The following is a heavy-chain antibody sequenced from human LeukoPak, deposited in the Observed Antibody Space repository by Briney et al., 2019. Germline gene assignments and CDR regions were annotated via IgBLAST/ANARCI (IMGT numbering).Heavy chain of an antibody. CDR3: ARDIVGATEEANWFDP. D-gene: IGHD1-26*01. V-gene: IGHV3-30*04. Sequence: GGSLRLSCAASGFTFSSYAMHWVRQAPGKGLEWVAVISYDGSNKYYADSVKGRFTISRDNSKNTLYLQMNSLRAEDTAVYYCARDIVGATEEANWFDPWGQGTLVTVSS. CDR1: GFTFSSYA. J-gene: IGHJ5*02. CDR2: ISYDGSNK.